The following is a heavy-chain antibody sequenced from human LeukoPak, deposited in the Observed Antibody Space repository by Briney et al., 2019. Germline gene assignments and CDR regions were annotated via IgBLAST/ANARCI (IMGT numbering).Heavy chain of an antibody. CDR3: ARTTTASHYYYYYYMDV. V-gene: IGHV1-2*02. Sequence: ASVKVSCKASGYTFTGYYMHWVRQAPGQGLEWMGWINPNSGGTNYAQKFQGRVTMTRDTSISTAYMELSRLRSDDTAVYYCARTTTASHYYYYYYMDVWGKGTTVTISS. CDR1: GYTFTGYY. D-gene: IGHD4-17*01. J-gene: IGHJ6*03. CDR2: INPNSGGT.